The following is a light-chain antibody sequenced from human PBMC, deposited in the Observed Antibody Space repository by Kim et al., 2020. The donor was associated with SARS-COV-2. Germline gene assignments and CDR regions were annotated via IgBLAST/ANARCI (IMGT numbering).Light chain of an antibody. J-gene: IGLJ1*01. CDR3: CSYAGSYTYV. Sequence: GQSGTISCTGTSSDVGRYEFVSWYQQHPGTPPKLIISDVTERPSGVPDRFSGSKSGYTASLTISGLQAEDEADYYCCSYAGSYTYVFGTGTKVTVL. CDR1: SSDVGRYEF. CDR2: DVT. V-gene: IGLV2-11*01.